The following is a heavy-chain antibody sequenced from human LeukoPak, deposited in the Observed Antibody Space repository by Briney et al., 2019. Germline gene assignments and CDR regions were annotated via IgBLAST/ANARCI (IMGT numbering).Heavy chain of an antibody. CDR2: ISAYNGNT. CDR1: GYTFTSYY. D-gene: IGHD3-3*01. Sequence: ASVKVSCKASGYTFTSYYMHWVRQAPGQGLEWMGWISAYNGNTNYAQKLQGRVTMTTDTSTSTAYMELRSLRSDDTAVYYCARIGGITIFGVPKGDWFDPWGQGTLVTVSS. CDR3: ARIGGITIFGVPKGDWFDP. V-gene: IGHV1-18*04. J-gene: IGHJ5*02.